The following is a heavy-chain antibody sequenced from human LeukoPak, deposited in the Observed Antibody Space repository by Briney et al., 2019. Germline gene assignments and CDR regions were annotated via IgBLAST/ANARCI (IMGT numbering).Heavy chain of an antibody. CDR2: IYYTGNA. Sequence: SETLSLTCTVSHDSINSRSNYWSWIRQSPGKGLEWIGSIYYTGNAHYNPSLESRVIMSIDESKNQFSLRLSSVTAADTAMYYCARHDCSSTSCYRQNWFDPWGQGTLVTVSS. CDR3: ARHDCSSTSCYRQNWFDP. J-gene: IGHJ5*02. CDR1: HDSINSRSNY. V-gene: IGHV4-39*07. D-gene: IGHD2-2*01.